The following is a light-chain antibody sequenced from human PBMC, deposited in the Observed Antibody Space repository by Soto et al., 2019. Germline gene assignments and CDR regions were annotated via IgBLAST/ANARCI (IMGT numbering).Light chain of an antibody. CDR1: QSVRTSD. CDR3: QHCGNSRYT. CDR2: GVF. V-gene: IGKV3-20*01. J-gene: IGKJ2*01. Sequence: EVVLTQSPGTLSLSPGERATLSCRASQSVRTSDVTWYQHQPGQAPRLLIYGVFNRATDIPDRFSGSGSGTDFTLTISRLEAEDFAVYYCQHCGNSRYTFGQGTRLEIK.